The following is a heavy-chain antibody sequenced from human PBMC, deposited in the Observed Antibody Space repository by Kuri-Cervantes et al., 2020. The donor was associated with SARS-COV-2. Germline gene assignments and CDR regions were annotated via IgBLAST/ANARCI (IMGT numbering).Heavy chain of an antibody. CDR2: ISAYNGNT. CDR1: GYTFTGHY. D-gene: IGHD1-7*01. CDR3: AKVPGDGYNWNYSPLFDY. V-gene: IGHV1-18*04. Sequence: ASVKVSCKASGYTFTGHYIHWVRQAPGQGLEWMGWISAYNGNTNYAQKFQGRVTMTTDTSTSTAYMELRSLRSDDAAVYYCAKVPGDGYNWNYSPLFDYWGQGTLVTVSS. J-gene: IGHJ4*02.